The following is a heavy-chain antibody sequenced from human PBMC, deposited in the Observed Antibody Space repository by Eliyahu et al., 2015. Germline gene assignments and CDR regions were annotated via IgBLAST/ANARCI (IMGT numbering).Heavy chain of an antibody. J-gene: IGHJ2*01. CDR1: GDSVPSNSXA. Sequence: QVQLQQSGPGLVKPSQTLSLTCAISGDSVPSNSXAWNWXXQSPSXGLEWLGRTYYRSKWYNDYAVSVKSRITINPDTSKNQFSLQLNSVTPEDTTVYYCAREPKTIPAIAVAGKNWYFDLWGRGTLVTVSS. V-gene: IGHV6-1*01. D-gene: IGHD6-19*01. CDR2: TYYRSKWYN. CDR3: AREPKTIPAIAVAGKNWYFDL.